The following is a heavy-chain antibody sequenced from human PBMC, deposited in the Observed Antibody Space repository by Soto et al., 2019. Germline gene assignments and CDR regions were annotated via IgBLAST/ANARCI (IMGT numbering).Heavy chain of an antibody. Sequence: GXSVKVSCKASGGTFSSYAISWVRQAPGQGLEWMGGIIPIFGTANYAQKFQGRVTITADESTSTAYMELSSLRSEDTAVYYCARGIVDYGDYGWFDPWGQGTLVTVSS. D-gene: IGHD4-17*01. CDR3: ARGIVDYGDYGWFDP. CDR2: IIPIFGTA. V-gene: IGHV1-69*13. J-gene: IGHJ5*02. CDR1: GGTFSSYA.